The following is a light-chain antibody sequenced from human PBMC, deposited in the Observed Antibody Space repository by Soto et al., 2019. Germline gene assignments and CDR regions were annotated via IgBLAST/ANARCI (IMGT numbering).Light chain of an antibody. CDR2: AAS. CDR1: QGISSY. Sequence: DIQLTQSPSFLSASVGDRVTITCRASQGISSYLARYQQKPGKAPKLLIYAASTLQSGVPSRFSGSGSGTEFGLTISSLQPEDFATYYCQHLDSYSTFGQGTRLEIK. V-gene: IGKV1-9*01. J-gene: IGKJ5*01. CDR3: QHLDSYST.